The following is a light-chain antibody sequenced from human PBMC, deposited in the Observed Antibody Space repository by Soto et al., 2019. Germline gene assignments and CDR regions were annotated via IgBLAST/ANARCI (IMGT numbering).Light chain of an antibody. CDR1: SSDVGSFNL. J-gene: IGLJ3*02. CDR3: CSYAGSRWV. Sequence: QSVLTQPASVSGSPGQSITFSCTGTSSDVGSFNLVSWYQQHPGKAPKLIIYEVDKWPSGVSNRFSGSKSGNTASLTISGLQAEDGAHYYCCSYAGSRWVFGGGTK. V-gene: IGLV2-23*02. CDR2: EVD.